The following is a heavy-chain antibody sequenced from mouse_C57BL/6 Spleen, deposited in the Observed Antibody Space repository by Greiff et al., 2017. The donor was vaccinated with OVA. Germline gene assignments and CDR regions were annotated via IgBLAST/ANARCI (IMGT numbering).Heavy chain of an antibody. CDR3: ARSGRVTTVVGGYFDV. CDR1: GYTFTSYW. J-gene: IGHJ1*03. Sequence: QVQLKQPGAELVKPGASVKLSCKASGYTFTSYWMHWVKQRPGQGLEWIGMIHPNSGSTNYNEKFKSKATLTVDKSSSTAYMQLSSLTSEDSAVYYCARSGRVTTVVGGYFDVWGKGTTVTVSS. CDR2: IHPNSGST. V-gene: IGHV1-64*01. D-gene: IGHD1-1*01.